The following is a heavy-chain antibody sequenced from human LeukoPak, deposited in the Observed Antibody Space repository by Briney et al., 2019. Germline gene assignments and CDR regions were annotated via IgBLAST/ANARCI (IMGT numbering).Heavy chain of an antibody. CDR1: GYTLTELS. CDR3: ATAHPQRCTSCYFVYQNWFDP. V-gene: IGHV1-24*01. J-gene: IGHJ5*02. D-gene: IGHD2-2*01. Sequence: GASVTVSCKVSGYTLTELSMHWVRQAPGKGLEWMGGFDPEDGETIYAQKFQGRVTMTEDTSTDTAYMELSSLRSEDTAVYYCATAHPQRCTSCYFVYQNWFDPWGQGTLVTVSS. CDR2: FDPEDGET.